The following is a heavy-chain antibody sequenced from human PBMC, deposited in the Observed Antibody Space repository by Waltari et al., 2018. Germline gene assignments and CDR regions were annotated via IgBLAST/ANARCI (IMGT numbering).Heavy chain of an antibody. CDR2: ISGSGGST. CDR3: AKGQYCSGGSCYSRGWFDP. J-gene: IGHJ5*02. D-gene: IGHD2-15*01. CDR1: GFTFSSYA. V-gene: IGHV3-23*01. Sequence: EVQLLESGGGLVQPGGSLRLSCAASGFTFSSYAMSWVRQAPGKGLEWVSAISGSGGSTYDADSVKGRFTISRDNSKNTLYLQMNSLRAEDTAVYYCAKGQYCSGGSCYSRGWFDPWGQGTLVTVSS.